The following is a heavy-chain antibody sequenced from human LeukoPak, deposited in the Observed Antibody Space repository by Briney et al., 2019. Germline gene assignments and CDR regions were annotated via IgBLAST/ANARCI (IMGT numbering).Heavy chain of an antibody. D-gene: IGHD6-6*01. CDR2: ISALSTYI. V-gene: IGHV3-21*01. CDR1: GFTFSSYT. CDR3: ARGGIAGRPVYYYYMDV. J-gene: IGHJ6*03. Sequence: GGSLRLFCAASGFTFSSYTIHWVRQAPGKGLEWVSSISALSTYISYADSVKGRFTISRDNVEKSAYLELSGLTAHDTAIYYCARGGIAGRPVYYYYMDVWGKGTTVTVSS.